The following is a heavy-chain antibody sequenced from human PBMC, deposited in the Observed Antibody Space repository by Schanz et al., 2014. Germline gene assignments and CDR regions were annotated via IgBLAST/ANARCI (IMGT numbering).Heavy chain of an antibody. CDR1: RSTFSSYT. J-gene: IGHJ4*02. Sequence: VQLVQSGAEVKKPGSSVKVSCKASRSTFSSYTISWVRQARGQGLEWVGRFIPILDVGNYAQQFQGRVTFTADKSTSTAYMELSSLASEDTAVYYCATGKGDILTGRYWGQGTLVTVSS. CDR2: FIPILDVG. D-gene: IGHD3-9*01. CDR3: ATGKGDILTGRY. V-gene: IGHV1-69*02.